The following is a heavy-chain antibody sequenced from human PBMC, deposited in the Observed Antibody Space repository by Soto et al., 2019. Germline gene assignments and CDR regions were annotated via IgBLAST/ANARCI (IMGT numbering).Heavy chain of an antibody. D-gene: IGHD5-12*01. V-gene: IGHV4-59*01. J-gene: IGHJ3*02. CDR3: AREGGRAGYNFDTAFDI. CDR1: GGSISSYY. Sequence: SETLSLTCTVSGGSISSYYCSWIRQPPGKGLEWIGYISYSGSTNYNPSLKSRVTISVDTSKNQFSLKLSSVTDADTAVYYCAREGGRAGYNFDTAFDIWGQGRMVTV. CDR2: ISYSGST.